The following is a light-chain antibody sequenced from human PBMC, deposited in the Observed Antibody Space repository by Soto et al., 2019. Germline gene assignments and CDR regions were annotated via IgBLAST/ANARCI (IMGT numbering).Light chain of an antibody. CDR1: QSVSSNS. CDR2: GTS. J-gene: IGKJ1*01. V-gene: IGKV3-20*01. Sequence: EIVLTQSPGTLSLSPGESATLSCRASQSVSSNSLAWYRRNPGQPPSLLIYGTSTRATDIPRRFSGSGSGTDLPLTITRLETEDLAVYFCQQYGDSPPTCGEGTKGE. CDR3: QQYGDSPPT.